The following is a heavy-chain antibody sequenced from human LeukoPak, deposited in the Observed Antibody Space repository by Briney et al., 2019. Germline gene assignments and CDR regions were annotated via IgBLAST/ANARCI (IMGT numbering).Heavy chain of an antibody. CDR1: GFTFSNYA. V-gene: IGHV3-23*01. D-gene: IGHD1-26*01. J-gene: IGHJ4*02. CDR3: AKGSGSYRFDY. CDR2: ISGSGGST. Sequence: PGRSLRLSCAASGFTFSNYAISWVRQAPGKGLEWVSGISGSGGSTYYADSVKGRFTIPRDNSKNTLFLHMNSRRAEDPAVYYCAKGSGSYRFDYWGQGTLVTVSS.